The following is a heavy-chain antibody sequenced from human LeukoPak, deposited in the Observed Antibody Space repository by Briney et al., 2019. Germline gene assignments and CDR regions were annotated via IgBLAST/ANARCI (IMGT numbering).Heavy chain of an antibody. D-gene: IGHD3-9*01. CDR1: GFTFDDYA. CDR3: VRDRRYLGFDP. J-gene: IGHJ5*02. V-gene: IGHV3-9*01. Sequence: PGRSLRLSCAASGFTFDDYAMHWVRQAPGKGLEWVSGISWNSGSIGYADSVKGRFTISRDNAKNTMYLEMNSLRAEDTAVYYCVRDRRYLGFDPWGQGTLVTVSS. CDR2: ISWNSGSI.